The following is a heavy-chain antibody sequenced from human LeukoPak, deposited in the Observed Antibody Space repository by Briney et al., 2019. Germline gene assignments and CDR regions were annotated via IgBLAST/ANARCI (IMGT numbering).Heavy chain of an antibody. J-gene: IGHJ4*02. CDR2: ISAYNGNT. D-gene: IGHD3-10*01. Sequence: ASVKVSCEASGYTFTSYGISWVRQAPGQGLEWMGWISAYNGNTNYAQKLQGRVTMTTDTSTSTAYMELRSLRSDDTAVYYCASRSGSYGGYYFDYWGQGTLVTVSS. CDR3: ASRSGSYGGYYFDY. V-gene: IGHV1-18*01. CDR1: GYTFTSYG.